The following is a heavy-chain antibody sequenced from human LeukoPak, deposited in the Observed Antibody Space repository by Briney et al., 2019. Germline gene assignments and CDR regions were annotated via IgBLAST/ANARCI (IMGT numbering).Heavy chain of an antibody. CDR1: GFTFSSFW. D-gene: IGHD3-22*01. CDR3: AKDFPSSGYYPDAFDI. V-gene: IGHV3-30*02. J-gene: IGHJ3*02. CDR2: IRYDGSNK. Sequence: GGSLRLSCAASGFTFSSFWMSWVRQAPGKGLEWVAFIRYDGSNKYYADSVKGRFTISRDNSKNTLYLQMNSLRAEDTAVYYCAKDFPSSGYYPDAFDIWGQGTMVTVSS.